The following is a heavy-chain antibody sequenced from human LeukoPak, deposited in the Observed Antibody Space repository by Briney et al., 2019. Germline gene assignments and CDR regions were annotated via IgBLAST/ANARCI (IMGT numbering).Heavy chain of an antibody. J-gene: IGHJ6*02. CDR1: GGTFSSYA. D-gene: IGHD3-10*01. CDR3: ARSYYYGSGSYFTHYYYYYGMDV. CDR2: IIPIFGTA. V-gene: IGHV1-69*13. Sequence: EASVKVSCKASGGTFSSYAISWVRQAPGQGLEWMGGIIPIFGTANYVQKIQGRVTITADESTSTAYMELSSLRSEDTAVYYCARSYYYGSGSYFTHYYYYYGMDVWGQGTTVTVSS.